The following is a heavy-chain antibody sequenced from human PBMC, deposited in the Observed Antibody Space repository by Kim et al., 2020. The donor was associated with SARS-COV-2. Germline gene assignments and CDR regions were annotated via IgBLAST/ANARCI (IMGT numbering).Heavy chain of an antibody. V-gene: IGHV3-30*18. CDR1: GFTFSSYG. CDR2: ISYDGSNK. J-gene: IGHJ6*02. D-gene: IGHD3-9*01. Sequence: VGSLRLSCAASGFTFSSYGMHWVRQAPGKGLEWVAVISYDGSNKYYADSVKGRFTISRDNSKNTLYLQMNSLRAEDTAVYYCAKEISPTYFDYYYYGMDVWGQGTTVTVSS. CDR3: AKEISPTYFDYYYYGMDV.